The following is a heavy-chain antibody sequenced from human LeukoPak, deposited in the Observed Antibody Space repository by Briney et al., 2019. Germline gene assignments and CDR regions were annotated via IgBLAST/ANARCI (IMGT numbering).Heavy chain of an antibody. CDR3: ARSRLGGYTYGFDY. V-gene: IGHV4-31*03. Sequence: PSETLALTCSVSGGSVSSARYYWNWIRQLPGRGLEWIGYIYHTGSTYYRACLRSRLSISIDASKNQFSLRLSSVTAAATAVYYCARSRLGGYTYGFDYWGQGNLVTVYS. CDR2: IYHTGST. J-gene: IGHJ4*02. D-gene: IGHD5-18*01. CDR1: GGSVSSARYY.